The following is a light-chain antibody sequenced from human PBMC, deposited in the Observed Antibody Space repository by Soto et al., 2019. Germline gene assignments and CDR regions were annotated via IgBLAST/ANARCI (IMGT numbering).Light chain of an antibody. J-gene: IGKJ2*03. CDR3: QQYGNSPRYS. Sequence: EIVLTQSPGTLSLSPGERVTLSCRASQSVSSNYLAWYQQKPGQAPRLLIYGTSSRATGIPDRFSGSGSGTHFTLTISRLEPEDFAVYYCQQYGNSPRYSFGQGTKLEIK. V-gene: IGKV3-20*01. CDR2: GTS. CDR1: QSVSSNY.